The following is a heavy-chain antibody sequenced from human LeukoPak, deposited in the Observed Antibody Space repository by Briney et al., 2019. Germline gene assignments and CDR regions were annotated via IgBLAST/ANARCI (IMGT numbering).Heavy chain of an antibody. CDR3: AKVCDTAMVEKCGAFDI. CDR2: ISGSGGST. D-gene: IGHD5-18*01. Sequence: GGSLRLSCAASGFTFSSYAMSWVRQAPGKGLEWVSAISGSGGSTYYADSVKGRFTIPRDNSKNTLYLQMNSLRAEDTAVYYCAKVCDTAMVEKCGAFDIWGQGTMVTVSS. CDR1: GFTFSSYA. J-gene: IGHJ3*02. V-gene: IGHV3-23*01.